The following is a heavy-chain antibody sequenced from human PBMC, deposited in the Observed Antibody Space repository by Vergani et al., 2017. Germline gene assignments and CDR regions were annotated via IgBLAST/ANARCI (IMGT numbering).Heavy chain of an antibody. D-gene: IGHD5-12*01. J-gene: IGHJ4*02. CDR1: GGSISSYY. Sequence: QVQLQESGPGLVKPSETLSLTCTVSGGSISSYYWSWIRQPPGKGLEWIWYIYYSGSTNYNPPLNSRVTISVDPSKNRFSLKLSSVTAADTDGYYCARINEDIVATTFDYWGQGTLVTVSS. V-gene: IGHV4-59*01. CDR3: ARINEDIVATTFDY. CDR2: IYYSGST.